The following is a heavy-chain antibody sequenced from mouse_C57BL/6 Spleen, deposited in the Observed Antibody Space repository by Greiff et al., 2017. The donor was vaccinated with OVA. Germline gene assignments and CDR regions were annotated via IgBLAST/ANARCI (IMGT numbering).Heavy chain of an antibody. J-gene: IGHJ4*01. CDR3: AREFITTVVATGGYAMDY. CDR1: GFSLTSYG. Sequence: VQLQQSGPGLVQPSQSLSITCTVSGFSLTSYGVHWVRQSPGKGLEWLGVIWSGGSTDYNAAFISSLSISKDNSKSQVFFKMNSLQADDTAIYYCAREFITTVVATGGYAMDYWGQGTSVTVSS. CDR2: IWSGGST. D-gene: IGHD1-1*01. V-gene: IGHV2-2*01.